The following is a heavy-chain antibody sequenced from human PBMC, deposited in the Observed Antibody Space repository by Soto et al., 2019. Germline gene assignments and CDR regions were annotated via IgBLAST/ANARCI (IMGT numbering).Heavy chain of an antibody. D-gene: IGHD2-15*01. CDR3: ARSVVAKYYYYYYGMDV. CDR2: IIPIFGTT. J-gene: IGHJ6*02. CDR1: GGTFSSYA. V-gene: IGHV1-69*13. Sequence: SVKVSCKASGGTFSSYAISWVRQAPGQGLEWMGGIIPIFGTTNNAQKIKGRDTITADESTSTAKKEKSNLKTEDTAVYYCARSVVAKYYYYYYGMDVWGQGTTVTVSS.